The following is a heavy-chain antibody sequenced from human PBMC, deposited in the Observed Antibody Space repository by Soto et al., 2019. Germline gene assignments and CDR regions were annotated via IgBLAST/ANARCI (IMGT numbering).Heavy chain of an antibody. D-gene: IGHD3-22*01. CDR1: GGTFSSYA. CDR3: ARDSREDYYDSSGYSPYYFDY. V-gene: IGHV1-69*06. CDR2: IIPIFGTA. J-gene: IGHJ4*02. Sequence: SVKVSCQASGGTFSSYAISWVRQAPGQGLEWMGGIIPIFGTANYAQKFQGRVTITADKSTSTAYMELSSLRSEDTAVYYCARDSREDYYDSSGYSPYYFDYWGQGTLVTVSS.